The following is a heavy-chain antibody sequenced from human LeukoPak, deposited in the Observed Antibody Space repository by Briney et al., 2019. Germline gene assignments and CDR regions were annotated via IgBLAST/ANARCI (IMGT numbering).Heavy chain of an antibody. D-gene: IGHD6-6*01. V-gene: IGHV4-34*01. CDR1: GGSFSGYY. Sequence: SETLSLTCAVYGGSFSGYYWSWIRQPPGKGLEWIGEINHSGSTNYNPSLKSRVTISVDTSKNQFSLKLSSVTAADTAVYYCAREPPPPYGSSTEFYYHYMDVWGKGTTVTVSS. CDR2: INHSGST. J-gene: IGHJ6*03. CDR3: AREPPPPYGSSTEFYYHYMDV.